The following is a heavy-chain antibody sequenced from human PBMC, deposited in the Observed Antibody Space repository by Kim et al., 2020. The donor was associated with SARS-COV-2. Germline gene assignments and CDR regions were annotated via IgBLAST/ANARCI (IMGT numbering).Heavy chain of an antibody. V-gene: IGHV3-33*01. Sequence: GGSLRLSCAASGFTFSSYGMHWVRQAPGKGLEWVAVIWYDGSNKYYADSVKGRFTISRDNSKNTLYLQMNSLRAEDTAVYYCARDFGFRRVVITTWGEKGQTLDAFDIWGQGTMVTVSS. CDR1: GFTFSSYG. CDR3: ARDFGFRRVVITTWGEKGQTLDAFDI. CDR2: IWYDGSNK. D-gene: IGHD3-22*01. J-gene: IGHJ3*02.